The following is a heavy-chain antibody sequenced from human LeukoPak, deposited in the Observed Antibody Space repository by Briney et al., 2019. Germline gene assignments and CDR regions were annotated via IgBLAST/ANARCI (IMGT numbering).Heavy chain of an antibody. J-gene: IGHJ3*02. CDR3: ASPLTADAFDI. Sequence: ASVKVSCKASGYTFTRYDISWVRQAPGQGLEWVGWLSAYNGNTNYAQKLQGRVTTTTDTSTSTGYMALSSLRSEDTAVYYCASPLTADAFDIWGQGTMVTVSS. CDR2: LSAYNGNT. V-gene: IGHV1-18*01. CDR1: GYTFTRYD.